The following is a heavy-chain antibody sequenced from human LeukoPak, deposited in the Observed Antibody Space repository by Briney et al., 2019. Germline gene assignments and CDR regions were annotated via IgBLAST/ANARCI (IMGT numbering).Heavy chain of an antibody. Sequence: GGSLRLSCAASGFTFSSYSMNWVRQAPGKGLEWVSSISSSSSYIYYADSVKGRFTISRDNAKNSLYLQRNSLRAEDTAVYYCARESVSYYDFWSGSFDYGGRGTLVTVPS. CDR1: GFTFSSYS. CDR2: ISSSSSYI. CDR3: ARESVSYYDFWSGSFDY. J-gene: IGHJ4*02. D-gene: IGHD3-3*01. V-gene: IGHV3-21*01.